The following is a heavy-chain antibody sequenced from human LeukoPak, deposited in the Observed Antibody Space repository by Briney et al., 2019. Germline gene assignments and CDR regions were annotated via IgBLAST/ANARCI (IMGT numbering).Heavy chain of an antibody. D-gene: IGHD1-1*01. Sequence: GESLKISCKTSGYSFTSYWIGWVRQMPGKGLEWMGTIYPSDSDTRYSPSFQGQVTISADRSITTAYLQWSSLQASDTAIYYCARRLKISQGGTTDYWGQGTLVTVSS. CDR3: ARRLKISQGGTTDY. CDR2: IYPSDSDT. J-gene: IGHJ4*02. V-gene: IGHV5-51*01. CDR1: GYSFTSYW.